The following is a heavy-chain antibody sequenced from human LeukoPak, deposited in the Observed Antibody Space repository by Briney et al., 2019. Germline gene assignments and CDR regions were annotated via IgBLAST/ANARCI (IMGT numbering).Heavy chain of an antibody. CDR3: AREYYASHDY. CDR1: GFTFSNHW. V-gene: IGHV3-7*01. J-gene: IGHJ4*02. CDR2: INQDGSEK. Sequence: GGSLRLSCAASGFTFSNHWMTWVRQAPGKGLEWVANINQDGSEKYLVDSVKGRFTISRDNAKNSLYLHMNSLRAEDTALHYCAREYYASHDYWGQGTLVTVSS. D-gene: IGHD3-16*01.